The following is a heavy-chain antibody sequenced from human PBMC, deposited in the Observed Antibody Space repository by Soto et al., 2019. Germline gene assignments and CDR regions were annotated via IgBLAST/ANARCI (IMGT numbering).Heavy chain of an antibody. Sequence: TCTVSGASISSGDYYWSWIPQHPGKGLEWIGYIHSSGSPFYNPSPKSRVSISVDTSKKQFSLNLQSVTAADPGVYYCARDLPVAPSEVSFNYCGQRTLVAVCS. CDR1: GASISSGDYY. CDR3: ARDLPVAPSEVSFNY. D-gene: IGHD2-2*01. J-gene: IGHJ4*02. CDR2: IHSSGSP. V-gene: IGHV4-31*03.